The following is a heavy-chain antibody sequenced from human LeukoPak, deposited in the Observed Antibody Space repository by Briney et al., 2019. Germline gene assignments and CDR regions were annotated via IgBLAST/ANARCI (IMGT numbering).Heavy chain of an antibody. CDR2: ITSSGGST. CDR3: CSDISCLH. CDR1: GVTFSSYP. Sequence: GGSLRLSCAASGVTFSSYPMTWVRQAPGEGLEWVSGITSSGGSTYYTNSVKGRFTISRDNSKNTLYLQMSSLRADDTAVYYWCSDISCLHWGQGTLVTVSS. V-gene: IGHV3-23*01. J-gene: IGHJ4*02. D-gene: IGHD2-15*01.